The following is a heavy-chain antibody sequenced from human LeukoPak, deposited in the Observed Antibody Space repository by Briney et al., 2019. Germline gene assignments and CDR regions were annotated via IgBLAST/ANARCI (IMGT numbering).Heavy chain of an antibody. V-gene: IGHV4-38-2*02. D-gene: IGHD3-22*01. CDR2: IYHSGST. Sequence: PSETLSLTCTVSAYSISSGYYWGWIRQPPGKGLDWIGSIYHSGSTYYNPSLKSRVIMSVDTSKNQFSLKLSSLTAADTAIYYCAREIYYDSSAYDYWGQGTLVTVSS. CDR3: AREIYYDSSAYDY. CDR1: AYSISSGYY. J-gene: IGHJ4*02.